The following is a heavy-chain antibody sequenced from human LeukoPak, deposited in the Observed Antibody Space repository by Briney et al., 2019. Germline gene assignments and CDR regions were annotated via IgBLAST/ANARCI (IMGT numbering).Heavy chain of an antibody. V-gene: IGHV3-30*03. CDR2: ISYDGSNK. D-gene: IGHD3-10*01. CDR3: ARDGVTMVRGVILIGYYFDY. CDR1: GFTFSSYG. Sequence: PGGSLRLSCAASGFTFSSYGMHWVRQAPGKGLEWVAVISYDGSNKYYADSVKGRFTISRDNSKNTLYLQMNSLRAEDTAVYYCARDGVTMVRGVILIGYYFDYWGQGTLVTVSS. J-gene: IGHJ4*02.